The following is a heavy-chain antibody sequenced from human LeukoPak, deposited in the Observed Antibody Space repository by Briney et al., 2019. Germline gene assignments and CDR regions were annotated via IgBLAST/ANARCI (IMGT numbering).Heavy chain of an antibody. Sequence: KPGRSLRLSCAASGFTFSSYGMHWVRQAPGKGLEWVAVISYDGSNKYYADSVKGRFTISRDNSKNTLYLQMNSLRAEDTAVYYCASTIVTTVYPPGWYFDLWGRGTQVTVSS. CDR3: ASTIVTTVYPPGWYFDL. CDR2: ISYDGSNK. D-gene: IGHD4-17*01. J-gene: IGHJ2*01. V-gene: IGHV3-30*03. CDR1: GFTFSSYG.